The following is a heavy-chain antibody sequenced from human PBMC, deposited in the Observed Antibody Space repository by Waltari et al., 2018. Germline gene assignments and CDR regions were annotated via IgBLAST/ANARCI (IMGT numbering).Heavy chain of an antibody. Sequence: QITLKESGPTLVKPTQTLTLTCTFSGFSLSTSGVGVGWIRQPPGKALEWLALIYWDDDKRYSPSPKSRLTITKDTSKNQVVLTMTNMDPVDTATYYCAHRGGHCSSTSCYSYFDYWGQGTLVTVSS. J-gene: IGHJ4*02. CDR3: AHRGGHCSSTSCYSYFDY. D-gene: IGHD2-2*01. CDR1: GFSLSTSGVG. V-gene: IGHV2-5*02. CDR2: IYWDDDK.